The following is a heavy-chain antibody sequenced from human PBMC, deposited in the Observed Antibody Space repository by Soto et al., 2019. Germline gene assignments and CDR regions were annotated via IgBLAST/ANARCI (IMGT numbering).Heavy chain of an antibody. D-gene: IGHD3-22*01. CDR2: INSDGSRV. Sequence: EVQLVESGGDFVQPGGSLRLSCAASGFTFSSYWMHWVRQVPGKGLVWVSRINSDGSRVNYADSVKGRFAISRDNAMNTLYLHVNSLTVEDTAVYSCARGGSGAYYQDYWGRGTLVTVSS. CDR3: ARGGSGAYYQDY. J-gene: IGHJ4*02. V-gene: IGHV3-74*01. CDR1: GFTFSSYW.